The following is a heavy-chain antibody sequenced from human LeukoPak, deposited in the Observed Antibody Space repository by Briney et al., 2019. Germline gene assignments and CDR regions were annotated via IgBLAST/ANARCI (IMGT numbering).Heavy chain of an antibody. Sequence: GGSLRLSCAASGFTFSSYDMHWVRQATGKGLEWVSAIGTAGDTYYPGSVKGRFTISRENAKNSLYLQMYSLRAGDTAVYYCARARTVTVTTGVNWFDPWGQGTLVAVSS. CDR1: GFTFSSYD. V-gene: IGHV3-13*01. CDR3: ARARTVTVTTGVNWFDP. D-gene: IGHD4-11*01. J-gene: IGHJ5*02. CDR2: IGTAGDT.